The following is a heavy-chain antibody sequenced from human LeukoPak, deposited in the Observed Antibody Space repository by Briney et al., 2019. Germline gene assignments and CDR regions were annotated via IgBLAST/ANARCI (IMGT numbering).Heavy chain of an antibody. Sequence: GGSLRLSCAASGFTFSSYEMNWVRQAPGKGLEWVSYISSGADVIYYADSVKGRFTISRDNAKAKNSVYLQMNSLRAEDTAVYYCARSNRYWRGPGALSDLAVCGQATTVTLSS. D-gene: IGHD1-14*01. V-gene: IGHV3-48*03. CDR2: ISSGADVI. CDR3: ARSNRYWRGPGALSDLAV. J-gene: IGHJ6*02. CDR1: GFTFSSYE.